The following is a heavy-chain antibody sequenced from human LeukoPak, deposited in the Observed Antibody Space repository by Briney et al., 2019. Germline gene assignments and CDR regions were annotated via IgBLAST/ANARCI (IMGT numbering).Heavy chain of an antibody. CDR1: GFTFTTFN. D-gene: IGHD6-13*01. J-gene: IGHJ4*02. CDR3: ARVSAYSSSWYNSYFDY. Sequence: GGTLRLSCAASGFTFTTFNMNWVRQAPGKGLEWVSAISGSGTDTNYANSVKGRFTISRDNSKNTLYLQMNSLRAEDTAVYYCARVSAYSSSWYNSYFDYWGQGTLVTVSS. CDR2: ISGSGTDT. V-gene: IGHV3-23*01.